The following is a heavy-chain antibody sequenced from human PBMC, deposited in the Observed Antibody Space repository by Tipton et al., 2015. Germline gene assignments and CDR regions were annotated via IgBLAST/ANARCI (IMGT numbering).Heavy chain of an antibody. CDR2: ISNSGST. Sequence: TLSLTCSVSGGPITRGDFYWSWIRQPPGKGLEWIGYISNSGSTDYKPSLQSRLTISLDTSKNQFSLKLSSVTAADTAVYYCARGYGDHGYFDYWGQGTLVTVSS. CDR1: GGPITRGDFY. D-gene: IGHD4-17*01. CDR3: ARGYGDHGYFDY. V-gene: IGHV4-30-4*01. J-gene: IGHJ4*02.